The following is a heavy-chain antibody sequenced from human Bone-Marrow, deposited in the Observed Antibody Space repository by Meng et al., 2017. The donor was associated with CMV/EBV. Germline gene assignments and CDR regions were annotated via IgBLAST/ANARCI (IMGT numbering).Heavy chain of an antibody. CDR2: IYYSGST. CDR3: ARDVHDSSGYYYAHFDY. Sequence: ISSGGYYWSWIRQHPGKGLEWIGYIYYSGSTDYNPSLKSRVTISVDTSKNQFSLKLSSVTAADTAVYYCARDVHDSSGYYYAHFDYWGQGTLVTVSS. J-gene: IGHJ4*02. CDR1: ISSGGYY. D-gene: IGHD3-22*01. V-gene: IGHV4-31*02.